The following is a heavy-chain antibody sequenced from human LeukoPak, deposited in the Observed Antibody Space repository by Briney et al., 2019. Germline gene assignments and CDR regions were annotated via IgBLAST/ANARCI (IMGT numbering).Heavy chain of an antibody. D-gene: IGHD2-15*01. Sequence: GGSLRLSCAASGFTFSSYAMSWVRQAPGKGLEWVSAISGSGGSTYYADSVKGRFTISRDNSKNTLYLQMNSLRAEDTAVYYCARDPRGSGTFFDYWGQGTLVTVSS. CDR1: GFTFSSYA. J-gene: IGHJ4*02. CDR3: ARDPRGSGTFFDY. V-gene: IGHV3-23*01. CDR2: ISGSGGST.